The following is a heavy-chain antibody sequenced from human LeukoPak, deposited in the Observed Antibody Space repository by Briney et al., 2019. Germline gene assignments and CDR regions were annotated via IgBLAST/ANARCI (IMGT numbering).Heavy chain of an antibody. D-gene: IGHD5-24*01. CDR1: GFTFSDYY. V-gene: IGHV3-11*01. Sequence: GGSLRLSCAASGFTFSDYYMSWIRQAPGKGLEWISYTSSSASTIYYADSVKGRFIISRDNDKNSLYLQMNSLRAEDTAVYYCARQREMTTITALGYWGQGALVTVSS. J-gene: IGHJ4*02. CDR3: ARQREMTTITALGY. CDR2: TSSSASTI.